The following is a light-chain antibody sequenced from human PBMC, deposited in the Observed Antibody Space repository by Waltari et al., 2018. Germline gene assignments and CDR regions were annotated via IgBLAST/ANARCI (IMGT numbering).Light chain of an antibody. V-gene: IGKV1-39*01. Sequence: DILMTQFPSSLSASVGDRVTITCRASEGIPSFLNWYQQKPGKAPKLLISDTSRLQSGVPARFSASGSGTDFILTISSLQPEDFATYYCQHSYTSPWTFGQGTKVEIK. J-gene: IGKJ1*01. CDR2: DTS. CDR1: EGIPSF. CDR3: QHSYTSPWT.